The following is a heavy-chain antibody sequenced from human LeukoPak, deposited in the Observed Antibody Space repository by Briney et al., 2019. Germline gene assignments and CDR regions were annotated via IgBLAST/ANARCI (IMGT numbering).Heavy chain of an antibody. CDR3: ARHGGTVGWFDP. CDR2: INHSGST. CDR1: GFTFSDYY. D-gene: IGHD4-23*01. J-gene: IGHJ5*02. Sequence: GSLRLSCAASGFTFSDYYMSWIRQAPGKGLEWIGEINHSGSTNYKPSLKSRVTISVDTSKNQFSLKLSSVTAADTAVYYCARHGGTVGWFDPWGQGTLVTVSS. V-gene: IGHV4-34*01.